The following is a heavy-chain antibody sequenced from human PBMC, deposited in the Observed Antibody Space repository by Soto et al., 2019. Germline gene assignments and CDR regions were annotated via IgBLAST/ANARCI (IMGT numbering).Heavy chain of an antibody. J-gene: IGHJ6*02. V-gene: IGHV4-30-4*01. Sequence: QVQLQESGPGLVKPSQTLSLTCTVSGGSISSGDYYWSWIRQPPGKGLEWIGYIYYSGSTYYNPSLKSRVTISVDTSKNPFSLKLSSVTAADTAVYYCARDREAAGYYYYYGMDVWGQGTTVTVSS. CDR1: GGSISSGDYY. D-gene: IGHD6-25*01. CDR3: ARDREAAGYYYYYGMDV. CDR2: IYYSGST.